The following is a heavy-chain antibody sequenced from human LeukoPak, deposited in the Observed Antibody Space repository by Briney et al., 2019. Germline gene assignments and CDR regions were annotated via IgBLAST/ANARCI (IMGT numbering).Heavy chain of an antibody. CDR3: ARAGGYLLYFDS. CDR2: IYYGGST. Sequence: PSETLSLTCTVSGGSISSYYWNWIRQSPGKGLEWIGYIYYGGSTNYNPSLKSRVTISVDTSKNEFSLKLNSVTAADTAVYYCARAGGYLLYFDSWGQGTLATVSS. D-gene: IGHD5-12*01. CDR1: GGSISSYY. V-gene: IGHV4-59*08. J-gene: IGHJ4*02.